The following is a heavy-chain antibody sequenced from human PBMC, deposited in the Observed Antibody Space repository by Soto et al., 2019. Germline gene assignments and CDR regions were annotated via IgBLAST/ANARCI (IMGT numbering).Heavy chain of an antibody. D-gene: IGHD1-20*01. J-gene: IGHJ4*02. Sequence: QVQLVQSGAEVKKPGSSVKVSCKASGGTFSSYAISWVRQAPGQGLEWMGGIIPIFGTANYAQKFQGRVTIAADESPSTAYMGLSSLRSEDTAVYYCAVSFCQGNWNLEPYFDYWGQGTLVTVSS. V-gene: IGHV1-69*01. CDR2: IIPIFGTA. CDR3: AVSFCQGNWNLEPYFDY. CDR1: GGTFSSYA.